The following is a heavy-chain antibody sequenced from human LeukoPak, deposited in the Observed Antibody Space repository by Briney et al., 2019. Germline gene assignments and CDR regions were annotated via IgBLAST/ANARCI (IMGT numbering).Heavy chain of an antibody. D-gene: IGHD2-15*01. V-gene: IGHV4-59*01. CDR3: ARGPQYCSDGSCYSYAFDI. J-gene: IGHJ3*02. CDR2: IYYSGST. CDR1: GDSISNYY. Sequence: SETLSLTCTVSGDSISNYYWSWIRQPPGKGLEWIGYIYYSGSTNYNPSLKSRVTMSVDTSKNQFSLKLSSVTAADTAVYYCARGPQYCSDGSCYSYAFDIWGQGTMVTVSS.